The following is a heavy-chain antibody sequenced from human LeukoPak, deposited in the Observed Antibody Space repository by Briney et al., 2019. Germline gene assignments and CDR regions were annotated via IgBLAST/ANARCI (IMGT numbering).Heavy chain of an antibody. CDR3: ARCKDDSSGSSDEAFDI. J-gene: IGHJ3*02. CDR1: GGSFSGYY. CDR2: INHSGST. V-gene: IGHV4-34*01. Sequence: SGTLSLTCAVCGGSFSGYYWSWIRQPPGKGLEWIGEINHSGSTNYNPSLKSRVTISVDTSKNQFSLKLSSVTAADTAVYYCARCKDDSSGSSDEAFDIWGQGTMVTVSS. D-gene: IGHD3-22*01.